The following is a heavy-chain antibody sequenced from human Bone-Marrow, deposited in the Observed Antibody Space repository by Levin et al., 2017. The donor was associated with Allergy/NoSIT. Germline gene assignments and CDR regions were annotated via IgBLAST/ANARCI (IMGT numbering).Heavy chain of an antibody. CDR1: RFAFSTYW. V-gene: IGHV3-74*01. CDR2: INSDGSST. J-gene: IGHJ4*02. Sequence: GESLKISCAASRFAFSTYWMHWVRQAPGKGLVWVSRINSDGSSTSYADSVKGRFTISRDNAKNTLCLQMNSLRVDDTAVYYCATGKDSTGYHSFDNWGQGTLVTVSS. CDR3: ATGKDSTGYHSFDN. D-gene: IGHD3-22*01.